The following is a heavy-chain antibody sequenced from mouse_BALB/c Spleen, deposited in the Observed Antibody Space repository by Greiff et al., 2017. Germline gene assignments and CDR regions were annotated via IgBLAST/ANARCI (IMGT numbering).Heavy chain of an antibody. CDR2: ISSGGSYT. Sequence: EVQGVESGGGLVKPGGSLKLSCAASGFTFSSYAMSWVRQSPEKRLEWVAEISSGGSYTYYPDTVTGRFTISRDNAKNTLYLEMSSLRSEDTAMYYCARNDYDVGNYFDYWGQGTTLTVSS. V-gene: IGHV5-9-4*01. CDR3: ARNDYDVGNYFDY. J-gene: IGHJ2*01. D-gene: IGHD2-4*01. CDR1: GFTFSSYA.